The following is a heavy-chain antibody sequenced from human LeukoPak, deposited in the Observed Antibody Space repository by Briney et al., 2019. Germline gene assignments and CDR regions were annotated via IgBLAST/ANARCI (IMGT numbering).Heavy chain of an antibody. CDR1: GYTFTSYS. D-gene: IGHD2-15*01. CDR3: ARDKGYCSGGSCSPVYWFDP. CDR2: INPSGSST. V-gene: IGHV1-46*01. J-gene: IGHJ5*02. Sequence: ASVKVSCKASGYTFTSYSIHRVRQAPGQGLEWMGIINPSGSSTSYAQKFQGRVTMTRDTSTSTVYMELSSLRSEDTAVYYCARDKGYCSGGSCSPVYWFDPWGQGTLVTVSS.